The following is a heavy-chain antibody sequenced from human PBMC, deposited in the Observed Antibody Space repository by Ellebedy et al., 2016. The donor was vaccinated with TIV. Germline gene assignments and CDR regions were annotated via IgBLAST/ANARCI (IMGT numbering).Heavy chain of an antibody. Sequence: PGGSLRLSCAASGFTFSSYGIHWVRQAPGKGLEWVAVIWYDGSNKYYADSVKGRFTISRDNSKNTLYLQMNSLRAEDTAVYYCARGPHLRRIAVVGLDYWGQGTLVTVSS. CDR1: GFTFSSYG. CDR3: ARGPHLRRIAVVGLDY. J-gene: IGHJ4*02. D-gene: IGHD6-19*01. CDR2: IWYDGSNK. V-gene: IGHV3-33*01.